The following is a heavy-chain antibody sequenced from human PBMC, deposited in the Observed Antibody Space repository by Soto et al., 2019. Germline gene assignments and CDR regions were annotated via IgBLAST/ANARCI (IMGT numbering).Heavy chain of an antibody. CDR2: IWYDGSNK. CDR3: ARDYSAGSGSYYNVFQH. Sequence: GGSLRLSCAASGFTFSSYGMHWVRQAPGKGLEWVAVIWYDGSNKCYADSVKGRFTISRDNSKNTLYLQMNSLRAEDTAVYYCARDYSAGSGSYYNVFQHWGQGTLVTVSS. D-gene: IGHD3-10*01. CDR1: GFTFSSYG. V-gene: IGHV3-33*01. J-gene: IGHJ1*01.